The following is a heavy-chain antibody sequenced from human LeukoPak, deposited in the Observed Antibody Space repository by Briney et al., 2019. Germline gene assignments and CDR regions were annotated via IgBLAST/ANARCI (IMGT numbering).Heavy chain of an antibody. CDR1: GGSVSSSSYY. V-gene: IGHV4-39*01. Sequence: PSETLSLTCTVSGGSVSSSSYYWGWVRQPPGKGLEWIGSISYSGDTHYTPSFKSRVTISVDTSKNQFSLILNSATAADTAVYYCARHGIYVASGWFPDNWGQGTLVTVSS. D-gene: IGHD6-19*01. CDR2: ISYSGDT. CDR3: ARHGIYVASGWFPDN. J-gene: IGHJ4*02.